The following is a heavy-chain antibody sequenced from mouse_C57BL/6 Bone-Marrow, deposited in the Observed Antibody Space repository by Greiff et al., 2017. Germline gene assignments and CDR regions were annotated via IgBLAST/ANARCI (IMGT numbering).Heavy chain of an antibody. Sequence: QVQLQQSGPELARPWASVKISCQAFYTFSRRVHFAIRDTNYWMQWVKQRPGQGLEWIGAIYPGNGDTSYNQKFKGKATFTADKSSSTAHMQLRSLTSDDSAVYYCAITTVVANFDYWGQGPTLTVSS. CDR3: SDDSAVYYCAITTVVANFDY. CDR2: GQGLEWIG. D-gene: IGHD1-1*01. CDR1: YTFSRRVH. V-gene: IGHV1-87*01. J-gene: IGHJ2*01.